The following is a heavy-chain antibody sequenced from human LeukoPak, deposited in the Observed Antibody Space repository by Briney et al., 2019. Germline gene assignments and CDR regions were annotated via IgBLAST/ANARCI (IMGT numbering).Heavy chain of an antibody. Sequence: GGSLRLSCAASGFTFSSYGMHWVRQAPGKGLEWVAVISYDGSNKYYADSVKGRFTISRDNSKNTLYLQMNSLRAEDTAVYYCARAKGSSWYLHFDYWGQGTLVTVSS. D-gene: IGHD6-13*01. V-gene: IGHV3-30*03. J-gene: IGHJ4*02. CDR2: ISYDGSNK. CDR1: GFTFSSYG. CDR3: ARAKGSSWYLHFDY.